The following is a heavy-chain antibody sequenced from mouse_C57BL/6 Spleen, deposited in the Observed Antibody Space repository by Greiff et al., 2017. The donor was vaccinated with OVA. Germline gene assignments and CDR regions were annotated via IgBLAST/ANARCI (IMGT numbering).Heavy chain of an antibody. CDR1: GYTFTDYY. Sequence: EVQLQQSGPELVKPGASVKISCKASGYTFTDYYMNWVKQSHGKSLEWIGDINPNNGGTSYNQKFKGKATLTVDKSSSTAYMELRSLTSEDSAVYYCARRRVVAPGFDYWGQGTTLTVSS. V-gene: IGHV1-26*01. D-gene: IGHD1-1*01. CDR3: ARRRVVAPGFDY. CDR2: INPNNGGT. J-gene: IGHJ2*01.